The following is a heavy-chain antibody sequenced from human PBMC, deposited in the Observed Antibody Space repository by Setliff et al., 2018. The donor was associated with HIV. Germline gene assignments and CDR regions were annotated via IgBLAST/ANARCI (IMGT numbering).Heavy chain of an antibody. Sequence: SVKVSCKGSGDTFATYVVSWVRQAPGQGLEWMGGRSPIFSTTNYAQKFQGRVTITTDESTNRAYMELSSLRSEDTAVYYCAITSRGYSLQRGGAFDIWGQGTMVTVSS. CDR3: AITSRGYSLQRGGAFDI. J-gene: IGHJ3*02. V-gene: IGHV1-69*05. CDR2: RSPIFSTT. D-gene: IGHD3-22*01. CDR1: GDTFATYV.